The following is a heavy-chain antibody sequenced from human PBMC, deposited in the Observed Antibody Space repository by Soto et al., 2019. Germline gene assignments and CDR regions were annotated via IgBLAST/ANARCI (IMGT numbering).Heavy chain of an antibody. V-gene: IGHV4-61*01. CDR2: VENSGST. Sequence: SETLSLTCSASGGSVSSESYYWSWIRQTPGKGLEWIGNVENSGSTKYNPSLKSRVTISVDTSKKQFSLKLSSVTGADTAVYYCARERGDSHWIDPWGQGTLVTVSS. D-gene: IGHD2-21*01. CDR3: ARERGDSHWIDP. J-gene: IGHJ5*02. CDR1: GGSVSSESYY.